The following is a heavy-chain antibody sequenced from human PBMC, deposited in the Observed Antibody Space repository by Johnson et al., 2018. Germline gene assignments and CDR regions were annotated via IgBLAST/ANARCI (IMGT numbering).Heavy chain of an antibody. CDR2: IWYDGSNK. Sequence: QVQLVESGGGVVQPGRSLRLSCAASGFTFSSYVMHWVRQAPGKGLEWVAVIWYDGSNKYYADSVKGRFTISRDNSKNTLYLQMNSLRAEDTAVYFCACHLGWESDALDIWGQGTIVTVSS. D-gene: IGHD1-26*01. J-gene: IGHJ3*02. V-gene: IGHV3-33*01. CDR3: ACHLGWESDALDI. CDR1: GFTFSSYV.